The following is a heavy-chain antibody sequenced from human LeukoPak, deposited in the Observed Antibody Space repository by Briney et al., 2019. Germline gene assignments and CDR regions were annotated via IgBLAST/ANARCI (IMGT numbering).Heavy chain of an antibody. D-gene: IGHD6-19*01. V-gene: IGHV4-34*01. CDR3: ARKGYSGGFDY. J-gene: IGHJ4*02. CDR2: INHSGST. CDR1: GGSFSGYY. Sequence: SETLSLTCAVYGGSFSGYYWSWIRQPPGKGLEWIGEINHSGSTNYNPSLKSRVTISVDTSKNQSSLKLSSVTAADTAVYYCARKGYSGGFDYWGQGTLVTVSS.